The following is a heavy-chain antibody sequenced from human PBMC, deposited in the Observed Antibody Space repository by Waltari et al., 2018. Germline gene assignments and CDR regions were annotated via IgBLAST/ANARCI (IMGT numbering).Heavy chain of an antibody. D-gene: IGHD5-12*01. CDR2: ISSDGSNK. J-gene: IGHJ4*02. CDR3: AREGIGDGYNLGLFDY. V-gene: IGHV3-30-3*01. CDR1: GFTFSSYA. Sequence: QVQLVESGGGVVQPGRSLRLSCAASGFTFSSYAMHWVRQAPGKGLEWVAVISSDGSNKYYADSVKGRFTISRDNSKNTLYLQMNSLRAEDTAVYYCAREGIGDGYNLGLFDYWGQGTLVTVSS.